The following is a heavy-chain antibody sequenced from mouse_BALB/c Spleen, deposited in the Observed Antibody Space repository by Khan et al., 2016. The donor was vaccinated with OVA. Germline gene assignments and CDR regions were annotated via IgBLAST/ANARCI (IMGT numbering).Heavy chain of an antibody. D-gene: IGHD1-1*01. CDR1: GYSFTGYF. CDR2: INPHIGET. V-gene: IGHV1-20*01. CDR3: TRIYRSDFDY. Sequence: EVKLQESGPELVRPGASVKISCTASGYSFTGYFMNWVMQSHGKSLEWIGRINPHIGETFYNQRFKDKATLTVDESPSTAHMELRSLTSEDSAVYYCTRIYRSDFDYWGQGTTLTVSS. J-gene: IGHJ2*01.